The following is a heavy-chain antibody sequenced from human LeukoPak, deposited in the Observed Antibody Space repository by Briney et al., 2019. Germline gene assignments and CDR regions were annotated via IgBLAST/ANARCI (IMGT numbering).Heavy chain of an antibody. CDR3: AKLPLSIAADGRNYFDY. CDR2: IGTSGGST. V-gene: IGHV3-23*01. Sequence: GGSLRLSCAASGFTFNSYAMTWVRQAPGKGLEWVSTIGTSGGSTYYADSVKGRFTISRDNSKNTLYLQMNSLRAEDTAVYYCAKLPLSIAADGRNYFDYWGQGTLVTVSS. J-gene: IGHJ4*02. CDR1: GFTFNSYA. D-gene: IGHD6-13*01.